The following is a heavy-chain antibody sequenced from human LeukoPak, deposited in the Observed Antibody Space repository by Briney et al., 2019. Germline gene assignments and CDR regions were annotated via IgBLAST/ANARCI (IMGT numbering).Heavy chain of an antibody. J-gene: IGHJ4*02. CDR2: IYPVDSDT. D-gene: IGHD1-14*01. CDR3: ARHVEAPNRHFDY. V-gene: IGHV5-51*01. CDR1: GYSFTSYW. Sequence: GESLTISCKGSGYSFTSYWIGWVRQMPGKGLEWMGIIYPVDSDTRYSPSFQGQVTISADKSISTAYLQWSSLKASDTAMYYCARHVEAPNRHFDYWGQGTLVTVSS.